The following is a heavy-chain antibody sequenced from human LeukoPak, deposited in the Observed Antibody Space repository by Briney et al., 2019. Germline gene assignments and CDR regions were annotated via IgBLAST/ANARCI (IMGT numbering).Heavy chain of an antibody. Sequence: GGSLRLSCAASGFTFSSYAMHWVRQAPGKGLEWVAVISYVGSNKYYADSVKGRFTLSRDNSKNTLYLQMNSLRAEDTAVYYCARSLVVVAATPATDYWGQGALVTVSS. V-gene: IGHV3-30*04. CDR1: GFTFSSYA. CDR2: ISYVGSNK. CDR3: ARSLVVVAATPATDY. D-gene: IGHD2-15*01. J-gene: IGHJ4*02.